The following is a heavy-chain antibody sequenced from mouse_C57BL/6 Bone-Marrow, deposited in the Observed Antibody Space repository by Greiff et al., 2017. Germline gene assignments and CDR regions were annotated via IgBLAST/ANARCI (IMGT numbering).Heavy chain of an antibody. CDR2: IYPGNSDT. Sequence: EVQLQQSGTVLARPGASVKMSCKTSGYTFTSYWMHWVKQRPGQGLEWIGAIYPGNSDTSYNQKFKGKAKLTAVTSASTAYMELSSLTNEDSAVYYCTRTKDYDYDGRYYYAMDYWGQGTSVTVSS. V-gene: IGHV1-5*01. D-gene: IGHD2-4*01. CDR3: TRTKDYDYDGRYYYAMDY. J-gene: IGHJ4*01. CDR1: GYTFTSYW.